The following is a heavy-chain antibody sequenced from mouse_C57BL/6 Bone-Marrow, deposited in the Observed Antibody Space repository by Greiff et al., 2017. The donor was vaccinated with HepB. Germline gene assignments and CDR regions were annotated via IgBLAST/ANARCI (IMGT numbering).Heavy chain of an antibody. Sequence: QVHVKQPGAELVKPGASVKMSCKASGYTFTSYWITWVKQRPGQGLEWIGDIYPGSGSTNYNEKFKSKATLTVDTSSSTAYMQLSSLTSEDSAVYYCAREGWLLPPDYWGQGTTLTVSS. CDR1: GYTFTSYW. CDR2: IYPGSGST. D-gene: IGHD2-3*01. V-gene: IGHV1-55*01. J-gene: IGHJ2*01. CDR3: AREGWLLPPDY.